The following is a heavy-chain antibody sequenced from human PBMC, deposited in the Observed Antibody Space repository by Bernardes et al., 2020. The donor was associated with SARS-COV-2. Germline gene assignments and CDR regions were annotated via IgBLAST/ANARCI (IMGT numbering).Heavy chain of an antibody. CDR2: ITKSSSYI. CDR3: AREVPTSLEWLSNGMDV. D-gene: IGHD3-3*01. V-gene: IGHV3-21*01. J-gene: IGHJ6*02. Sequence: GGSLRLSCAVSGFTFSNYSMNWVRQAPGKGLEWVSCITKSSSYIYYADSVKGRFTISRDNTKNSLYLQMNSLRAEDTAVYYCAREVPTSLEWLSNGMDVWGQGTTVTVSS. CDR1: GFTFSNYS.